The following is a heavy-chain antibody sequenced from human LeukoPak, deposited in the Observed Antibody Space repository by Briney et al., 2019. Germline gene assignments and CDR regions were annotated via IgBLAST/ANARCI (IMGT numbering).Heavy chain of an antibody. CDR2: ISSSGSTI. Sequence: PGGSLRLSCAASGFTFSSYEMNWVRQAPGKGLEWVSYISSSGSTIYYADSVKGRFTISRDNAKNSLYLQMNSLRAEDTAVYYCARDEPSRGSYFLGFDYWGQGTLVTVSS. J-gene: IGHJ4*02. CDR3: ARDEPSRGSYFLGFDY. CDR1: GFTFSSYE. D-gene: IGHD1-26*01. V-gene: IGHV3-48*03.